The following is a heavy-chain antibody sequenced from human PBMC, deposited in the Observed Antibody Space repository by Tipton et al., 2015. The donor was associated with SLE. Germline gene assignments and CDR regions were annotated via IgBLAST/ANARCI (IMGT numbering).Heavy chain of an antibody. D-gene: IGHD3-10*01. CDR2: IYTSGST. CDR1: GDSISSYY. V-gene: IGHV4-4*09. CDR3: AAGYYGSGSYYH. Sequence: TLSLTCTVSGDSISSYYWSWIRQPPGKGLEWIGYIYTSGSTNYNPSLKSRVTISVDTSKNQFSLKLSSVTAADTAVYYCAAGYYGSGSYYHWGQGTLVTVSS. J-gene: IGHJ4*02.